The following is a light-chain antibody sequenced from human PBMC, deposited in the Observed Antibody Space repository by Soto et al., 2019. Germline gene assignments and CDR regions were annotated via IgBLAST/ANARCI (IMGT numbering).Light chain of an antibody. Sequence: EIVLTQSPGTLSLSPGERATLSCRASESVSVNLAWYQQKPGQAPRLLIYGASTRATGIPARFSGSGSGTEFTLTISSLQSEDFAVYFCQQYNNWPALTFGGGTKVDI. CDR2: GAS. CDR1: ESVSVN. J-gene: IGKJ4*01. CDR3: QQYNNWPALT. V-gene: IGKV3-15*01.